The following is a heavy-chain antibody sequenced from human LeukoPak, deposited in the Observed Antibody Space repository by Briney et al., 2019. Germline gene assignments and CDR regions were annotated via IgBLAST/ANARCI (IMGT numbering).Heavy chain of an antibody. J-gene: IGHJ4*02. CDR3: ARGRGVGATALDY. CDR1: GFTFSSYA. CDR2: ISYDGSNK. Sequence: GGSLRLSCVAYGFTFSSYAMHWVRQAPGKGLEWVAVISYDGSNKYYADSVQGRFTISRDNSKNTLYLQMNSLRAEDTAVYYCARGRGVGATALDYWGQGTLVTVSS. V-gene: IGHV3-30*04. D-gene: IGHD1-26*01.